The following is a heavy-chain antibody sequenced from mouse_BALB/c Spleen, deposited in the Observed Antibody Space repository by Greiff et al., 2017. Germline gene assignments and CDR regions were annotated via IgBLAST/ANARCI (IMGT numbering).Heavy chain of an antibody. Sequence: DVMLVESGGGLVKPGGSLKLSCAASGFTFSSYTMSWVRQTPEKRLEWVATISSGGSYTYYPDSVKGRFTISRDNAKNTLYLQMSSLKSEDTAMYYCTGDYDSWFAYWGQGTLVTVSA. CDR1: GFTFSSYT. D-gene: IGHD2-4*01. J-gene: IGHJ3*01. CDR3: TGDYDSWFAY. CDR2: ISSGGSYT. V-gene: IGHV5-6-4*01.